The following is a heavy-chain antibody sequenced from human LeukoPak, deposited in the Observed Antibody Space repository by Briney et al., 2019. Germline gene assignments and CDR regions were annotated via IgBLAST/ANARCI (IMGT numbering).Heavy chain of an antibody. CDR1: GFTFSRYA. D-gene: IGHD3-10*01. CDR3: AKDGSGTYYRGDFDY. J-gene: IGHJ4*02. V-gene: IGHV3-23*01. Sequence: PGGSLRLSCAASGFTFSRYAMAWVRQAPGKGLEWVSSISGSSGSTYYTDSVKGRFTISRDNSKNTLYLQMNILRSEHTAEYYCAKDGSGTYYRGDFDYWGQGTLVTVSS. CDR2: ISGSSGST.